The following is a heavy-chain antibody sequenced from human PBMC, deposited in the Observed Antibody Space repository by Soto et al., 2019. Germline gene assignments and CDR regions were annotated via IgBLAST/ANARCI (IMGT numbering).Heavy chain of an antibody. CDR3: ARGYTVTYYYYGMDV. CDR1: GDSISSSSYY. V-gene: IGHV4-39*01. J-gene: IGHJ6*02. CDR2: IYYSGNT. Sequence: SETLSLTCTVSGDSISSSSYYWGWIRQPPGKGLEWIGSIYYSGNTYYNPSLKSRVTISVDTSKNQFSLKLSSVTAADTAVYYCARGYTVTYYYYGMDVWCQGTTVTVSS. D-gene: IGHD4-4*01.